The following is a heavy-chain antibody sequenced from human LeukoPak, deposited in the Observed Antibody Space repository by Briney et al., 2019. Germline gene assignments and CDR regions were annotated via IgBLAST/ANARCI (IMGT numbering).Heavy chain of an antibody. D-gene: IGHD4-23*01. V-gene: IGHV3-11*04. Sequence: GGSLRLSCTASGFTFSDYYMTWIRQAPGKGLEWVSYISSSGSPIDYADSVKGRFTISRDNAKNSLYLQMNSLRAEDTAVYYCARDARTTVVTSHGDYWGQGTLVTVSS. J-gene: IGHJ4*02. CDR2: ISSSGSPI. CDR3: ARDARTTVVTSHGDY. CDR1: GFTFSDYY.